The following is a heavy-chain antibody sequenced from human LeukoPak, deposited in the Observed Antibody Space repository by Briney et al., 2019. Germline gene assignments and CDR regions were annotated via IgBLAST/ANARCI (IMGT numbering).Heavy chain of an antibody. V-gene: IGHV4-59*01. D-gene: IGHD2-2*03. CDR3: AKEWVDVVVVPAAMDYYYYMDG. CDR1: GGSISSYY. Sequence: SETLSLTCTVSGGSISSYYWSWLRQPPGKGLEWIGYIYYSGSTNYNPSLKSRVTISVDTSKNQFSLKLSSVTAADTAGYYCAKEWVDVVVVPAAMDYYYYMDGGGKGTTVTVS. CDR2: IYYSGST. J-gene: IGHJ6*03.